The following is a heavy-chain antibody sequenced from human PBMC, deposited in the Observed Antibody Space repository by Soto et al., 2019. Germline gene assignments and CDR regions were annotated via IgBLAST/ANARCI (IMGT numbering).Heavy chain of an antibody. D-gene: IGHD1-26*01. Sequence: SETLSLTCTVSGGSISSYYWSWIRQPPGKGLEWIGYIYYSGSTNYNPSLKSRVTISVDTSKNQFSLKLSSVTAADTAVYYCAREGSLGVGATGSSSAFDIWGQGTMVTVSS. J-gene: IGHJ3*02. CDR3: AREGSLGVGATGSSSAFDI. V-gene: IGHV4-59*12. CDR2: IYYSGST. CDR1: GGSISSYY.